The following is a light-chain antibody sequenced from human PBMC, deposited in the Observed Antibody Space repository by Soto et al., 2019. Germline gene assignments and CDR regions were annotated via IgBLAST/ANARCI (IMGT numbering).Light chain of an antibody. CDR3: AAWDDSLNGVV. CDR1: ISNIGSNT. Sequence: QSVLTQPPSASGTPGQMVTISCSGSISNIGSNTVNCYQQLPGTAPKLLIYSNNKRTSGVPDRFSGSKSGTSASLAISGLQSEDEADYYCAAWDDSLNGVVFGGVTKLTVL. J-gene: IGLJ2*01. V-gene: IGLV1-44*01. CDR2: SNN.